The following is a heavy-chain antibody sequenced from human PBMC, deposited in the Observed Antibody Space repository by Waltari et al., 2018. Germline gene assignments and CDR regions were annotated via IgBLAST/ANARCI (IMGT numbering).Heavy chain of an antibody. V-gene: IGHV4-34*01. CDR3: ARRYDSSGYPQDY. CDR2: INHSGST. J-gene: IGHJ4*02. D-gene: IGHD3-22*01. Sequence: QVQLQQWGAGLLKPSETLSLTCAVYGGSFSGYYWSWIRQPPGKGLEWIGEINHSGSTNYNPSLKSRVTISVDTSKNQFSRKLSSVTAADTAVYYCARRYDSSGYPQDYWGQGTLVTVSS. CDR1: GGSFSGYY.